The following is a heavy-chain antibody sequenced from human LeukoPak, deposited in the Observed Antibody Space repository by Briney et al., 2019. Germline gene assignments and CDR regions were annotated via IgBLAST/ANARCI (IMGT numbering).Heavy chain of an antibody. CDR2: IYYSGST. J-gene: IGHJ4*02. D-gene: IGHD4-17*01. V-gene: IGHV4-59*02. CDR3: ARDRTTSHFDY. Sequence: SETLSLTCTVSGGSVSSYYWSWIRQPPGKGLEWIGYIYYSGSTNYNPSLKSRVTISVDTSKNQFSLKLSSVTAADTAVYYCARDRTTSHFDYWGQGTLVTVSS. CDR1: GGSVSSYY.